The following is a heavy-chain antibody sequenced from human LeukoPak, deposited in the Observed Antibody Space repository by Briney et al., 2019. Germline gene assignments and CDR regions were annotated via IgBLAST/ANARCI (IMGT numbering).Heavy chain of an antibody. CDR2: LWFDGTNP. V-gene: IGHV3-33*06. Sequence: GGSLRLSCEASGLTFNDFGMHWVRQAPGKGLEWVAQLWFDGTNPWYADSVKGRFTISRDNSKNTLYLQMYSLRGEDTAIYYCAKDYHWGQGTLVTVSS. J-gene: IGHJ4*02. D-gene: IGHD2-2*01. CDR3: AKDYH. CDR1: GLTFNDFG.